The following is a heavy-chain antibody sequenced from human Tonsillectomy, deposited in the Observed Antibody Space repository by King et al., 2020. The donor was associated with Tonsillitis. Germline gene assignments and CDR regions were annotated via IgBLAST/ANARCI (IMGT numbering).Heavy chain of an antibody. V-gene: IGHV3-53*04. CDR1: GFTVSNNY. CDR3: ARLGYYYYYMDV. D-gene: IGHD7-27*01. Sequence: QLVQSGGDLVQPGGSLRLSCAASGFTVSNNYMSWVRQAPGKGLEWVSVIYSGGTTYYADSVKGRFTISRHNSKNTLCLQMNSLRAEDTAVYYCARLGYYYYYMDVWGKGTTVTVSS. CDR2: IYSGGTT. J-gene: IGHJ6*03.